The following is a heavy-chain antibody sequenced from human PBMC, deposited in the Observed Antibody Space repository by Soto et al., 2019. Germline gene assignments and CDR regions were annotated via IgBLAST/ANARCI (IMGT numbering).Heavy chain of an antibody. J-gene: IGHJ5*02. Sequence: SEALSLTCTVSGGSISRGGYYWSWIRQHPGKGLEWIGYIYYSGSTYYNPSLKSRVTISVDTSKNQFSLKLSSVTAADTAVYYCARQRYYDFWSGFSPLDPWGQGTLVTVSS. V-gene: IGHV4-31*03. CDR2: IYYSGST. CDR1: GGSISRGGYY. CDR3: ARQRYYDFWSGFSPLDP. D-gene: IGHD3-3*01.